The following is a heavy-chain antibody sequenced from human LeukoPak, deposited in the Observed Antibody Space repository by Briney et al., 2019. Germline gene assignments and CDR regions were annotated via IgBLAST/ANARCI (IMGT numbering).Heavy chain of an antibody. CDR1: GFTVSSNY. D-gene: IGHD5-18*01. J-gene: IGHJ4*02. CDR3: AKGAGYSYGYEVDY. Sequence: GGSLRLSCAASGFTVSSNYMSWVRQAPGKGLEWVSVIYSGIRTYYADSVKGRFTISRDNSKNTLYLQMNSLRAEDTAVYYCAKGAGYSYGYEVDYWGQGTLVTVSS. CDR2: IYSGIRT. V-gene: IGHV3-53*05.